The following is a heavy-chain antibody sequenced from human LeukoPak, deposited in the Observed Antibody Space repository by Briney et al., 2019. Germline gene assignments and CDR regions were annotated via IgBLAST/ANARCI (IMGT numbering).Heavy chain of an antibody. CDR3: ARGVLGPYYFDL. J-gene: IGHJ2*01. Sequence: SETLSLTCAVYGGSFGGYYWSWIRQPPGKGLEWIGEIHYTGATNYKPSLKSRVTISGDPSKNQFSLRVSSVTAADTAVYYCARGVLGPYYFDLWGRGTLVTVSS. CDR2: IHYTGAT. V-gene: IGHV4-34*01. CDR1: GGSFGGYY. D-gene: IGHD7-27*01.